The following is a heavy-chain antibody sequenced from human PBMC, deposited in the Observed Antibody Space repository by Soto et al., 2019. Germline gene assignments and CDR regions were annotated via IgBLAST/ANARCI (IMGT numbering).Heavy chain of an antibody. CDR1: GGSISHYY. Sequence: QVQLQESGPGLVEPSETLSLTCTVSGGSISHYYWSWLRQPPGKGLEWIGYIYYSGSTNYNPSLSSGVTLSLGTSKKQFSLIVSSVTAADTAVYYCAREAGYYDRSGYNWFYPWCQGIQVTVAA. J-gene: IGHJ5*02. V-gene: IGHV4-59*01. CDR3: AREAGYYDRSGYNWFYP. CDR2: IYYSGST. D-gene: IGHD3-22*01.